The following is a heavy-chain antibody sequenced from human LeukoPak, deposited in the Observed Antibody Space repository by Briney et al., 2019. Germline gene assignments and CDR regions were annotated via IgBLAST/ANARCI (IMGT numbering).Heavy chain of an antibody. CDR3: AGKVGVPTSYYGMDV. CDR2: IYSSGIT. J-gene: IGHJ6*02. D-gene: IGHD1-26*01. Sequence: GGSLRLSCAASGFTIGNNYKNWVRQAPGKGLEWVSVIYSSGITKYADSVKGRFTISRDNSRNTVYLQMNSLRVEDTAVYYCAGKVGVPTSYYGMDVWGQGTTVTVSS. V-gene: IGHV3-53*01. CDR1: GFTIGNNY.